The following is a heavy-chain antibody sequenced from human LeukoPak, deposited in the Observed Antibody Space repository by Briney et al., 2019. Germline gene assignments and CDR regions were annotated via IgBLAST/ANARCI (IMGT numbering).Heavy chain of an antibody. CDR2: IRSKAYGGTT. J-gene: IGHJ4*02. Sequence: GGSLRLSCTASGFTFGDYAMSWFRQAPGKGLEWVGFIRSKAYGGTTEYAASVKGRFTISRDDSKSIAYLQMNSVKTEDTAVYYCTSLRRRYYYGSGNDYWGQGTLVTVSS. V-gene: IGHV3-49*03. CDR3: TSLRRRYYYGSGNDY. CDR1: GFTFGDYA. D-gene: IGHD3-10*01.